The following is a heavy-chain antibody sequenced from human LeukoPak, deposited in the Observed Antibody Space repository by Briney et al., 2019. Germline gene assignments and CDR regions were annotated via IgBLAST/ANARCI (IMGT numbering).Heavy chain of an antibody. CDR1: GGSISSSSYY. J-gene: IGHJ4*02. CDR3: ARHVDTATDYFDY. Sequence: PSETLSLTCTVSGGSISSSSYYWGWIRQPPGKGLEWIGSIYYSGSSYYNPSLKSRVTICVHTSKNQFSLKLSSVTAADTAVYYCARHVDTATDYFDYWGQGTLVTVSS. V-gene: IGHV4-39*01. D-gene: IGHD5-18*01. CDR2: IYYSGSS.